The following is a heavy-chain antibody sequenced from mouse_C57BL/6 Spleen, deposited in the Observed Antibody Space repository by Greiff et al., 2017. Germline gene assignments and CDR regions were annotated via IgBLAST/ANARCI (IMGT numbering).Heavy chain of an antibody. CDR3: ARGGSSYRGWFAY. V-gene: IGHV1-22*01. CDR1: GYTFTDYN. Sequence: VQLQQSGPELVKPGASVKMSCKASGYTFTDYNMHWVKQSHGKSLEWIGYINPNNGGTSYNKKFKGKATLTVNKSSSTAYLELRSLTSEESAVYYCARGGSSYRGWFAYWGQGTLVTVSA. J-gene: IGHJ3*01. CDR2: INPNNGGT. D-gene: IGHD1-1*01.